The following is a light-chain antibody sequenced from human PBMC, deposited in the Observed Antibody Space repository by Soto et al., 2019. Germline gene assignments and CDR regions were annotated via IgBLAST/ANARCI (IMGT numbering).Light chain of an antibody. Sequence: EIVMTQSPANLSASPGERATLSCRTSQSVSSDLAWYQQKPGQAPRLLIYGVSTRASGVSARFSGSGSGTKFTLTISSLQSEDAAVYYCQQYNNWPPITFGQGTRLEIK. CDR2: GVS. CDR3: QQYNNWPPIT. J-gene: IGKJ5*01. CDR1: QSVSSD. V-gene: IGKV3-15*01.